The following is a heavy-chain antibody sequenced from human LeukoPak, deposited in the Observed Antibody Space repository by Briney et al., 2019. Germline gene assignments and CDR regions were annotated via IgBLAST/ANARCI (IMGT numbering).Heavy chain of an antibody. V-gene: IGHV3-7*03. D-gene: IGHD5-24*01. CDR2: IKQDGSEK. J-gene: IGHJ5*02. CDR3: AKVRGRWLQLYWFDP. CDR1: GFTFSSYW. Sequence: GGSLRLSCAASGFTFSSYWMSWVRQAPGKGLEWVANIKQDGSEKYYVDSVKGRFTISRDNAKNSLYLQMNSLRAEDTAVYYCAKVRGRWLQLYWFDPWGQGTLVTVSS.